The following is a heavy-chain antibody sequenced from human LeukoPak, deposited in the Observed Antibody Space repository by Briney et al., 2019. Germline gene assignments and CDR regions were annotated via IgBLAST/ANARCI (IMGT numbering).Heavy chain of an antibody. CDR1: GFTFDDYA. Sequence: SLRLSYAASGFTFDDYAMHWVRQAPGKGLEWVSGISWNSGSIGYADSVKGRFTISRDNAKNSLYLQMNSLRAEDTALYYCAKDIGAVAGYAFDIWGQGTMVTVSS. V-gene: IGHV3-9*01. CDR2: ISWNSGSI. D-gene: IGHD6-19*01. J-gene: IGHJ3*02. CDR3: AKDIGAVAGYAFDI.